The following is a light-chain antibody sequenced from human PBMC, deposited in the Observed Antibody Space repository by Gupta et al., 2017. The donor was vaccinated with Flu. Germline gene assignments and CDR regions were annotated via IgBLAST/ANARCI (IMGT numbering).Light chain of an antibody. CDR3: TSYTRSSTWV. Sequence: QSALTQPASVSGSPGQSITISCTGTSSDVGGYKFVSWYQQHPGKAPKLMIYEVSNRPSGVSNRFSGSKSGNTASLTISGLQAEDEADYYCTSYTRSSTWVFGGGNKLTVL. CDR1: SSDVGGYKF. V-gene: IGLV2-14*01. CDR2: EVS. J-gene: IGLJ3*02.